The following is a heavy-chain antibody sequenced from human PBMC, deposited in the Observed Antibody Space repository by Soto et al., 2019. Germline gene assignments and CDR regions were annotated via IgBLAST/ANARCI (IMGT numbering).Heavy chain of an antibody. CDR3: ARSVFP. Sequence: SENLSLTCTVSGVSLSRGGYYWSWIRQHPGKGLEWIGYIYYSKSTYYNPSLKSRVTISLDTSKNQFSLKLTSVTVADTAVYYCARSVFPWGQGTLVTVSS. CDR2: IYYSKST. V-gene: IGHV4-31*03. J-gene: IGHJ5*02. CDR1: GVSLSRGGYY.